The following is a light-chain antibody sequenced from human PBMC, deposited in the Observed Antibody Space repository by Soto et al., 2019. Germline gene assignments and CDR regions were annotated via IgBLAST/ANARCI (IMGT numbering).Light chain of an antibody. CDR2: DVN. V-gene: IGLV2-14*03. CDR1: SSDVGGYNY. J-gene: IGLJ1*01. Sequence: QSALTQPASVSGSPGQSITISCTGTSSDVGGYNYVSWYQQHPGKAPKLMIYDVNNRPSGVSTRFSGSKSGNTASLTISGLQAEDEADYYCSSYSSRNTHVFGPGTKLTVL. CDR3: SSYSSRNTHV.